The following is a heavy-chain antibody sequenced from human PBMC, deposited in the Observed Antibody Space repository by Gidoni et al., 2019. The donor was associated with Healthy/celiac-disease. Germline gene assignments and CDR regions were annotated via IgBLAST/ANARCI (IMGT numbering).Heavy chain of an antibody. CDR3: ARGLAPPYIVLVVYGLAHSRMNWFDP. D-gene: IGHD2-8*02. CDR1: GYTFTSYD. J-gene: IGHJ5*02. V-gene: IGHV1-8*01. Sequence: QVQLVQSGAEVKKPGASVKVSCKASGYTFTSYDINWVRQATGQGLEWMGWMNPNSGNTGYAQKFQGRVTMTRNTSISTAYMELSSLRSEDTAVYYCARGLAPPYIVLVVYGLAHSRMNWFDPWGQGTLVTVSS. CDR2: MNPNSGNT.